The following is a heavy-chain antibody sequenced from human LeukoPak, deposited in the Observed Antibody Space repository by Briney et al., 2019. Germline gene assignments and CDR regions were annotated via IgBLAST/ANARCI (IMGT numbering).Heavy chain of an antibody. CDR2: INPNSGDT. D-gene: IGHD3-22*01. Sequence: ASVKVSCKASGGTFTGYCMHWVRQAPGQGLEWMGWINPNSGDTNYAQKFQGRVTMTRDTSISTAYMELSRLRSDDTAVYYCARERVDYYDSSGYFDWGQGTLVTVSS. CDR1: GGTFTGYC. V-gene: IGHV1-2*02. CDR3: ARERVDYYDSSGYFD. J-gene: IGHJ4*02.